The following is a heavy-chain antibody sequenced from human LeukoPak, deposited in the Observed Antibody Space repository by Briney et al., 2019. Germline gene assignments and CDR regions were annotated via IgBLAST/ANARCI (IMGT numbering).Heavy chain of an antibody. CDR3: ARHRPDYGSGSYPIDRIDY. V-gene: IGHV5-51*01. J-gene: IGHJ4*02. CDR2: IYPGDSDT. D-gene: IGHD3-10*01. Sequence: GESLKISCKGSGYSFTSYWIGWVRQMPGKGLEWMGIIYPGDSDTRYSPSFQGQVTISADKSISTAYLQWSSLKASDTAMYYCARHRPDYGSGSYPIDRIDYWGQGTLVTVSS. CDR1: GYSFTSYW.